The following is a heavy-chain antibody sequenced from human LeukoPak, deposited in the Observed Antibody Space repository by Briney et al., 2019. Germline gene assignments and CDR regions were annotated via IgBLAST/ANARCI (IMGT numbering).Heavy chain of an antibody. D-gene: IGHD2-15*01. Sequence: PSETLSLTCTVSGGSISSGSYYWSWIRQPAGKGLEWIASIYYSGTTHYNPSHQSRVTMSVDTSKNQFSLKLSSVTAADTAVYYCARVNTQGVPSPWGQGILVTVSS. CDR2: IYYSGTT. V-gene: IGHV4-39*01. CDR1: GGSISSGSYY. J-gene: IGHJ5*02. CDR3: ARVNTQGVPSP.